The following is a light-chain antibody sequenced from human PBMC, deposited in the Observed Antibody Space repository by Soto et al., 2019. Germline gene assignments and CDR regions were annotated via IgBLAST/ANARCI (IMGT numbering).Light chain of an antibody. CDR3: QQRSNWQFT. CDR2: DAS. J-gene: IGKJ3*01. CDR1: QSVSSY. V-gene: IGKV3-11*01. Sequence: EIVLTQSPATLSLSPGERATLSCRASQSVSSYLAWYQQKPGQAPRLLIYDASNRATGIPARFSGSGSGTNFTLTISSLEPEDLAVYYCQQRSNWQFTFGPGTKVDIK.